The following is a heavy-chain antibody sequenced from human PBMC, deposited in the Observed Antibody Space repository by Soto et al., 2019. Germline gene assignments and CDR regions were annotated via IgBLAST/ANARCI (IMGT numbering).Heavy chain of an antibody. J-gene: IGHJ4*02. CDR2: ISWDGGST. Sequence: GGSLRLSCAASGFTFDDYTMHWVRQAPGKGLEWVSLISWDGGSTYYADSVKGRFTISRDNSKNSLYLQMNSLRTEDTALYYCAKADSGSYEYYFDYWGQGTLVTVSS. CDR1: GFTFDDYT. CDR3: AKADSGSYEYYFDY. V-gene: IGHV3-43*01. D-gene: IGHD1-26*01.